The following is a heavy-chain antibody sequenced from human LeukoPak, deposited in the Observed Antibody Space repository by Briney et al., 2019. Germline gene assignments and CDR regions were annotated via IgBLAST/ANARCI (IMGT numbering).Heavy chain of an antibody. V-gene: IGHV4-61*05. CDR1: GGSISSSSYY. J-gene: IGHJ1*01. CDR3: ASGTIFGVVPRPFQH. Sequence: SETLSLTCTVSGGSISSSSYYWGWIRQPPGKGLEWIGYIYYSGSTNYNPSLKSRVTISVDTSKNQFSLKLSSVTAADTAVYYCASGTIFGVVPRPFQHWGQGTLVTVSS. D-gene: IGHD3-3*01. CDR2: IYYSGST.